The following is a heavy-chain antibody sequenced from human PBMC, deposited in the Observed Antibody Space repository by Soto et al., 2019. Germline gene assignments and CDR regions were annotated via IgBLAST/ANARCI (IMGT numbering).Heavy chain of an antibody. V-gene: IGHV4-39*01. D-gene: IGHD3-16*01. CDR1: GGSISSSTYY. J-gene: IGHJ4*02. Sequence: QLQLQESGPGLVKPSETLSLTCTVSGGSISSSTYYWGWIRQPPGKGLEWIGNVYYSGTTYYNPSLKSRVTLSVDTSKNELSLKLNSVTAGDTAVYYCASRRATKGGPFDYWGQGTLVTVSS. CDR3: ASRRATKGGPFDY. CDR2: VYYSGTT.